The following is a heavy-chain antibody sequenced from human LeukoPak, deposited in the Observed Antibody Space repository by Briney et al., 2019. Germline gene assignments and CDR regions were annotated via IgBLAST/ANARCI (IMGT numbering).Heavy chain of an antibody. V-gene: IGHV3-7*05. J-gene: IGHJ4*02. Sequence: GGSLRLSCTASGFSISSYWMNWVRQAPGKGLEWVANIKKDGSETKYVDSLKGRFTTSRDNAKNSVYLQMNSLRAEDTAVYYCTGGAGWLTDYWGQGTLVTVSS. CDR3: TGGAGWLTDY. D-gene: IGHD6-19*01. CDR2: IKKDGSET. CDR1: GFSISSYW.